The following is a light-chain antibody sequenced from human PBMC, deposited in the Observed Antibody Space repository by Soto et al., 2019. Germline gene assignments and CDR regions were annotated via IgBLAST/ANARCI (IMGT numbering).Light chain of an antibody. J-gene: IGLJ3*02. CDR2: EGS. CDR3: CSDAGSRV. Sequence: QSALTQPASVSGSPGQSITISCTGTSSDVGSYSLVSWYQQHPGKAPKLMIYEGSKRPSGVSNRFSGSKSGNTASLTISGLQAEDEADYYCCSDAGSRVFGGGTKLTVL. CDR1: SSDVGSYSL. V-gene: IGLV2-23*01.